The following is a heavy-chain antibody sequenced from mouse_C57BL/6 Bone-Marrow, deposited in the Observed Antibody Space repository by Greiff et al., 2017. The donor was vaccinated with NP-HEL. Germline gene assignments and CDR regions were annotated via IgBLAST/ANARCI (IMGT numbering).Heavy chain of an antibody. CDR3: AGDFITTYAMDY. CDR2: ITHSGET. D-gene: IGHD1-1*01. Sequence: QVQLKESGPGLVKPSQSLFLTCSITGFPITSGYYWIWIRQSPGKPLEWMGYITHSGETFYNPSLQSPISITRETSKNQFFLQLNSVTTEDTAMYYCAGDFITTYAMDYWGQGTSVTVSS. CDR1: GFPITSGYY. V-gene: IGHV12-3*01. J-gene: IGHJ4*01.